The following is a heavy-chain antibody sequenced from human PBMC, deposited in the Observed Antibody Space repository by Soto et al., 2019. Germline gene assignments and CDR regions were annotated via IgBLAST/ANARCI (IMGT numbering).Heavy chain of an antibody. CDR2: INPSGGST. D-gene: IGHD3-22*01. CDR1: CWDFAWIY. Sequence: GASAEVSWEACCWDFAWIYVDSVRLAHRQGLEWMGIINPSGGSTSYAQKFQGRVTMTRDTSTSTVYMELSSLRSEDTAVYYCARVLKGRYYDSSGFVAFDYWGRGTLVTVSS. CDR3: ARVLKGRYYDSSGFVAFDY. J-gene: IGHJ4*02. V-gene: IGHV1-46*01.